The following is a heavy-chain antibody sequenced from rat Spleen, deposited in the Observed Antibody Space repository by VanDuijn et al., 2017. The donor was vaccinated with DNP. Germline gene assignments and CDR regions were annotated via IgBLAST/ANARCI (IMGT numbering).Heavy chain of an antibody. J-gene: IGHJ2*01. D-gene: IGHD1-5*01. CDR1: GFSLTSYG. Sequence: QVQLKESGPGLVQPSQTLSLTCTVSGFSLTSYGVSWVRQPPGKGLEWIAAISSGGSTYYNSALKSRLSISRDTSKSQVFLKMNSLQIEDTAIYYCARDIGTTSFDYWGPGVMVAVSS. V-gene: IGHV2S8*01. CDR2: ISSGGST. CDR3: ARDIGTTSFDY.